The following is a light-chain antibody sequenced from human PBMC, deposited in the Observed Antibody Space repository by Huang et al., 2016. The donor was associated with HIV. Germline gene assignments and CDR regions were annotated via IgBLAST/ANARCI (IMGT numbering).Light chain of an antibody. CDR2: DAS. J-gene: IGKJ2*01. CDR1: QSVFSY. CDR3: QQRSAWPRT. Sequence: EIVLTQSPATLSLSPRESAPLSCRTSQSVFSYLAWYQQRPGQAPRLLIYDASNRATGVSARFSGSGSGTDFALTISSLESEDVAVYYCQQRSAWPRTFGQGTKLEI. V-gene: IGKV3-11*01.